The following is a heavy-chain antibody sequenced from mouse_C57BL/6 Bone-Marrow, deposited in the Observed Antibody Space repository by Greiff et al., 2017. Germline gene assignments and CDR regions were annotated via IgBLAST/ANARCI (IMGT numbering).Heavy chain of an antibody. CDR3: ARGPTVEKAY. Sequence: EVHLVESGRDLVKPGGSLKLSCAASGFTFSSYGMSWVRQTPDKRLEWVATISSGGSYTYYPDSVTGRFTISRDNAKNTLYLQMSSLKSEDTAMYYCARGPTVEKAYWGQGTLVTVSA. CDR1: GFTFSSYG. CDR2: ISSGGSYT. J-gene: IGHJ3*01. D-gene: IGHD1-1*01. V-gene: IGHV5-6*01.